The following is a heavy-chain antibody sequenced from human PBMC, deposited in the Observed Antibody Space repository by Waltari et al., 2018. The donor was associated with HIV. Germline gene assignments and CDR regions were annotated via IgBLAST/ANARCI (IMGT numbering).Heavy chain of an antibody. D-gene: IGHD3-3*01. CDR2: INTDGGST. CDR1: GFTFSSYW. V-gene: IGHV3-74*01. J-gene: IGHJ4*02. CDR3: ATSVESYDFWSGAYYFDD. Sequence: EVQVVESGGGLVQLGGTLRLSCAASGFTFSSYWMHWVGRVPGKGLECGSRINTDGGSTSYAESVEGRCTISRDNAKDTLFLQLYSLRAEDTAVDYCATSVESYDFWSGAYYFDDWGQGTLVTVSS.